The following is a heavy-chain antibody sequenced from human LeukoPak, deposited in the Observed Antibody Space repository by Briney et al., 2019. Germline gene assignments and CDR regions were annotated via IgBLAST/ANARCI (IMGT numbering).Heavy chain of an antibody. J-gene: IGHJ4*02. Sequence: PSETLSFTCTVSGGSISSYYWSWIRRPPGKGLEWIGYIYYSGSTNYNPSLKSRVTISVDTSKNQFSLKLSSVTAADTAVYYCARDAVGAIFDYWGQGTLVTVSS. CDR2: IYYSGST. CDR3: ARDAVGAIFDY. CDR1: GGSISSYY. D-gene: IGHD1-26*01. V-gene: IGHV4-59*01.